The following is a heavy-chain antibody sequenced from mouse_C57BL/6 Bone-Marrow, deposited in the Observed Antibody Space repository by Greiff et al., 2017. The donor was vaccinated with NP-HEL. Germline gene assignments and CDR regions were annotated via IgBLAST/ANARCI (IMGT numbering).Heavy chain of an antibody. CDR1: GYTLTSYW. V-gene: IGHV1-55*01. J-gene: IGHJ2*01. CDR3: ARGLRRPTWDY. CDR2: IYPGSGST. D-gene: IGHD2-2*01. Sequence: VQLQQSGAELVKPGASVKMSCKASGYTLTSYWITWVKQRPGQGLEWIGDIYPGSGSTNYNEKFKSKATLTVDTSSSTAYMQLSSLTSEDSAVYYCARGLRRPTWDYWGQGTTLTVSS.